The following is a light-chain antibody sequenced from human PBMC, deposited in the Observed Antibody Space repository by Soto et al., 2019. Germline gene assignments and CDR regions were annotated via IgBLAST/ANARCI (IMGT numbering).Light chain of an antibody. CDR3: QQYNSYSPMYT. CDR1: QSISSW. V-gene: IGKV1-5*01. Sequence: DIQMTQSPSTLSASVGATVTITCRASQSISSWLAWYQQKPGKSPKLLIYDASSLESGVPSRFSGSGSGTEFTLTISSLQPDDFATYYCQQYNSYSPMYTFGQGTKLEIK. CDR2: DAS. J-gene: IGKJ2*01.